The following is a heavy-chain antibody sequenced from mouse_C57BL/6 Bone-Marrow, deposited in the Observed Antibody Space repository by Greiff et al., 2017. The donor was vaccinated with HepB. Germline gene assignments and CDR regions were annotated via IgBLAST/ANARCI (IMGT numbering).Heavy chain of an antibody. CDR2: INPSNGGT. CDR3: ARKGPYYYGSSLFDY. CDR1: GYTFTSYW. D-gene: IGHD1-1*01. Sequence: QVQLQQPGTELVKPGASVKLSCKASGYTFTSYWMHWVKQRPGQGLEWIGNINPSNGGTNYNEKFKSKATLTVDKSSSTAYMQLSSLTSEDSAVYYCARKGPYYYGSSLFDYWGQGTTLTVSS. V-gene: IGHV1-53*01. J-gene: IGHJ2*01.